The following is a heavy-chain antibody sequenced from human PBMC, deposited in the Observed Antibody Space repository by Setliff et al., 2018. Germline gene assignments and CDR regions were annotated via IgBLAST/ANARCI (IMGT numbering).Heavy chain of an antibody. CDR2: IYHNGGGI. D-gene: IGHD3-3*01. J-gene: IGHJ6*04. CDR3: ARSYNFWSGPALDV. CDR1: GFTFSVYA. Sequence: PGGSLRLSCSASGFTFSVYAMSWVRQAPGKGLEWVAGIYHNGGGIFYADSVKGRFTISRDNAQNSLYLQMNSLRAEDTAVYYCARSYNFWSGPALDVWGKGTTVTVSS. V-gene: IGHV3-23*01.